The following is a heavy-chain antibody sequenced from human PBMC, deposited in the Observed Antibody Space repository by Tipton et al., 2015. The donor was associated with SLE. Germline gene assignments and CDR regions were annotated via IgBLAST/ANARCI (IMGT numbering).Heavy chain of an antibody. CDR3: ASLSGVRYAFDI. CDR2: IYYSGST. J-gene: IGHJ3*02. V-gene: IGHV4-59*11. Sequence: TLSLTCTVSGGSISSHYLSWIRQPPGKVLEWIGYIYYSGSTNYNPSLKSRVTISVDTSKNQFSLKLSSVTAADTAVYYCASLSGVRYAFDIWGQGTMVTVSS. CDR1: GGSISSHY. D-gene: IGHD1-26*01.